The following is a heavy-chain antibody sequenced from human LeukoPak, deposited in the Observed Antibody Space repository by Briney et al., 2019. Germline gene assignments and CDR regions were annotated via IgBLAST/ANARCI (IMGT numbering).Heavy chain of an antibody. CDR3: ARDFLTYYYDSSGYPFDY. V-gene: IGHV4-59*12. D-gene: IGHD3-22*01. CDR2: IYYSGSA. Sequence: SETLSLTCTVSGGSISDYSWSWIRQPPGKGLEWIGNIYYSGSANHNPSLKSRVTISVDTSKNQFSLKLSSVTAADTAVYYCARDFLTYYYDSSGYPFDYWGQGTLVTVSS. CDR1: GGSISDYS. J-gene: IGHJ4*02.